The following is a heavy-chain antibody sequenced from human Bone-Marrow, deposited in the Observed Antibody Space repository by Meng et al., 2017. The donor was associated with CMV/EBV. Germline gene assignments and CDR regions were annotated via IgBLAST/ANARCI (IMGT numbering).Heavy chain of an antibody. CDR2: ISSSSSTI. CDR3: ARDGDYYDSSGYYFYFDD. Sequence: GESLKISCAASGFTFSSYSMNWVRQAPGKGLEWVSYISSSSSTIYYADSVKGRFTISRDNAKNSLYLQMNSLRAEDTAVYYRARDGDYYDSSGYYFYFDDWGQGTRVTVSS. D-gene: IGHD3-22*01. J-gene: IGHJ4*01. CDR1: GFTFSSYS. V-gene: IGHV3-48*01.